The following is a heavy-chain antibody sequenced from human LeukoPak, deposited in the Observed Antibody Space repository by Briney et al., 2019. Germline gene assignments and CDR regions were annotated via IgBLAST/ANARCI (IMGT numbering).Heavy chain of an antibody. Sequence: GGPLRLSCAASGFTFSSNLMHWVRQGPGKGLEWVSVIYSGGSTYYADSVKGRFTISRDNSKNTLYLQMNSLRAEDTAVYYCARRMIYDYWGQGTLVTVSS. D-gene: IGHD2-8*01. CDR1: GFTFSSNL. CDR3: ARRMIYDY. J-gene: IGHJ4*02. CDR2: IYSGGST. V-gene: IGHV3-66*04.